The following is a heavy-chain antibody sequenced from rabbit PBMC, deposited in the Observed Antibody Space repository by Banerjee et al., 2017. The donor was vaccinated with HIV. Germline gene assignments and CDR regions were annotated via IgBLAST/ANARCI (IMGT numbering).Heavy chain of an antibody. CDR3: ARSYAGYPGYGYATAFNL. CDR1: GFSFSPGYD. V-gene: IGHV1S40*01. J-gene: IGHJ4*01. D-gene: IGHD6-1*01. CDR2: MDAGSSGTT. Sequence: QSLEESGGDLVKPGASLTLTCTASGFSFSPGYDMCWVRQAPGKGLEWIACMDAGSSGTTSYASWAKGRFTISKTSSTTVTLQMTSLTAADTATYFCARSYAGYPGYGYATAFNLWGQGTLVTVS.